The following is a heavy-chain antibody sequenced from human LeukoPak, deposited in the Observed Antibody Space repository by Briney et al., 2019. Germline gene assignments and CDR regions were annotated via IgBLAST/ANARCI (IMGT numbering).Heavy chain of an antibody. J-gene: IGHJ4*02. D-gene: IGHD3-10*01. V-gene: IGHV1-2*02. CDR1: GYTFTSYG. CDR2: INPNSGGT. CDR3: ARDREFGELLYYFDY. Sequence: ASVKVSCKASGYTFTSYGISWVRQAPGQGLEWMGWINPNSGGTNYAQKFQGRVTMTRDTSISTAYMELSRLRSDDTAVYYCARDREFGELLYYFDYWGQGTLVTVSS.